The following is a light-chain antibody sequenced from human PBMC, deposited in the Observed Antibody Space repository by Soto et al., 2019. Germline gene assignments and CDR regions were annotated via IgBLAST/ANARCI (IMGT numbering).Light chain of an antibody. V-gene: IGKV1-8*01. Sequence: AIRVTQFPSSFSASTGDRVTITCRGSQGISSYLAWYQQKPGKAPKLLIYAASTLQSGVPSRFSGSGSGTDFTLTISCLQSEDFATYYCQQYYSYPRTFGQGTKVDIK. CDR3: QQYYSYPRT. J-gene: IGKJ1*01. CDR2: AAS. CDR1: QGISSY.